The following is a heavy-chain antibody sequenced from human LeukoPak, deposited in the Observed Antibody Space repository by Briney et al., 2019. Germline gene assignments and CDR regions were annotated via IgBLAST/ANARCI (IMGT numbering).Heavy chain of an antibody. D-gene: IGHD4-17*01. V-gene: IGHV3-74*01. CDR3: ARNFDYDDHL. J-gene: IGHJ5*02. CDR2: INSDGITT. Sequence: SGGSLRLSCAASGFTFSIYWMHWVRQAPGKGLAWVSRINSDGITTHYADSVKGRFTISRDNAKNTLYLQMNSLRAEDTAVYCARNFDYDDHLWGQGTLVTVSS. CDR1: GFTFSIYW.